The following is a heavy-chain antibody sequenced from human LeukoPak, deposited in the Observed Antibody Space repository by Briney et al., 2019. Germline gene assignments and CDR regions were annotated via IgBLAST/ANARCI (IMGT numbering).Heavy chain of an antibody. J-gene: IGHJ5*01. Sequence: GGSLRLSCVGSGFTFGNYLMNWVRQAPGKGLEWVSFIDTSSTTMYYTDSVKGRFTISRDNAKNSLYLQMNSLKVEDTAIYYCARDNWVDCWGQGTLVTVSS. CDR2: IDTSSTTM. CDR3: ARDNWVDC. CDR1: GFTFGNYL. V-gene: IGHV3-48*04.